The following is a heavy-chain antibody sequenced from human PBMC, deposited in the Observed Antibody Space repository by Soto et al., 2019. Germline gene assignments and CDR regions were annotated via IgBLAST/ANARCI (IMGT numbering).Heavy chain of an antibody. Sequence: SGPTLVNPTEPLTLPCTVSGFSLSNARMGVSWIRQPPGKALEWLAHIFSNDEKSYSTSLKSRLTISKDTSKSQVVLTMTNMDPVDTATYYCARTRGGAAAGTYYYYGMDVWGQGTTVTVSS. J-gene: IGHJ6*02. CDR2: IFSNDEK. V-gene: IGHV2-26*01. CDR3: ARTRGGAAAGTYYYYGMDV. CDR1: GFSLSNARMG. D-gene: IGHD6-13*01.